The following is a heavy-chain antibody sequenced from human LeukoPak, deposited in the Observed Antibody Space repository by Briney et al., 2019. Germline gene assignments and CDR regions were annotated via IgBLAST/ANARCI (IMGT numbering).Heavy chain of an antibody. CDR3: ARPTTVTTISADAFDI. D-gene: IGHD4-17*01. CDR1: GFSFSNHG. CDR2: ISSSGSTI. Sequence: GGSLRLSCAASGFSFSNHGIHWVRQAPGKGLEWVSYISSSGSTIYYADSVKGRFTISRDNAQNSLYLQMNSLRAEDSSVYYCARPTTVTTISADAFDIWGQGTMVTVSS. V-gene: IGHV3-48*04. J-gene: IGHJ3*02.